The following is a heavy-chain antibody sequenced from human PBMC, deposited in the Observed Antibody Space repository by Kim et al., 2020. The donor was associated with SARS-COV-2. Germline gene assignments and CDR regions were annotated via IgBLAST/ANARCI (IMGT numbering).Heavy chain of an antibody. V-gene: IGHV3-30*02. J-gene: IGHJ4*02. CDR3: AKILSVISSTPTFDY. Sequence: AASVKGRFTNSKDNSTNTLYLQMNSLRAEDTAVYYCAKILSVISSTPTFDYWGQGTLVTVSS. D-gene: IGHD3-16*02.